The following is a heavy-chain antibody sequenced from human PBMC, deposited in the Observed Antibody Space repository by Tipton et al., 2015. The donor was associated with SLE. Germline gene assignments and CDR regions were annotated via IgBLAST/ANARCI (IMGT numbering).Heavy chain of an antibody. V-gene: IGHV4-34*01. CDR1: GGSFSGYY. CDR2: INHSGST. Sequence: TLSLTCAVYGGSFSGYYWSWIRQPPGKGLEWIGEINHSGSTNYNPSLKSRVTISVDTSKNQFSLKLSSVTAADTAVYYCARGPPYYYVISVSNPRGCFDLGGRAPWSLSPQ. CDR3: ARGPPYYYVISVSNPRGCFDL. D-gene: IGHD3-22*01. J-gene: IGHJ2*01.